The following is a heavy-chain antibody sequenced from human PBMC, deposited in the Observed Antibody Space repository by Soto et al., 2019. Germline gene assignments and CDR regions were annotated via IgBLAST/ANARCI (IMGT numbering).Heavy chain of an antibody. Sequence: KWLEWIGEINHSGSTNYNTFLKSRVNISVDTSKNQLSLKLSSVTAADTAVYYCASLTGTSIRYYY. V-gene: IGHV4-34*01. D-gene: IGHD1-7*01. CDR3: ASLTGTSIRYYY. CDR2: INHSGST. J-gene: IGHJ6*01.